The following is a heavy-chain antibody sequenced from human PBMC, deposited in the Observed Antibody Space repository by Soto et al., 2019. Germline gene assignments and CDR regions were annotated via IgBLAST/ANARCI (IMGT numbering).Heavy chain of an antibody. D-gene: IGHD1-1*01. CDR3: ARLEARTGTTILDY. CDR2: IYYSGST. J-gene: IGHJ4*02. Sequence: SETLSLTCTGSGGSISSGDYYWSWIRQPPGRGLEWIGYIYYSGSTYYNPSLKSRVTISVDTSKNQFSLKLSSVTAADTAVYYCARLEARTGTTILDYWGRGTLVTVSS. V-gene: IGHV4-30-4*01. CDR1: GGSISSGDYY.